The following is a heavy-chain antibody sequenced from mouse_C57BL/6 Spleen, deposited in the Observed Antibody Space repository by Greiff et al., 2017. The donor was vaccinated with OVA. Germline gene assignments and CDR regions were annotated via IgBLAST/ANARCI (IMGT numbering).Heavy chain of an antibody. Sequence: EVQVVESGGGLVQPGGSMKLSCAASGFTFSDAWMDWVRQSPEKGLEWVAEIRNKANNHATYYAESVKGRFTISRDDSKSSVYLQMNSLRAEDTGIYYCTRGLLPYWYFDVWGTGTTVTVSS. CDR3: TRGLLPYWYFDV. CDR2: IRNKANNHAT. D-gene: IGHD2-3*01. V-gene: IGHV6-6*01. J-gene: IGHJ1*03. CDR1: GFTFSDAW.